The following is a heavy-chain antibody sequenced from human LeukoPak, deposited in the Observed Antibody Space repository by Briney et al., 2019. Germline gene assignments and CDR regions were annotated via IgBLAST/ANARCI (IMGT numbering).Heavy chain of an antibody. CDR3: AKERDSSGWRSYYYYGMDV. Sequence: GGSLRLSCAASGFTFSSYGMHWVRQAPGKGLEWVAVISYDGSNKYYANSVKGRFTISRDNSKNTLYLQMNSLRAEDTAVYYCAKERDSSGWRSYYYYGMDVWGQGTTVTVSS. V-gene: IGHV3-30*18. CDR1: GFTFSSYG. J-gene: IGHJ6*02. D-gene: IGHD6-19*01. CDR2: ISYDGSNK.